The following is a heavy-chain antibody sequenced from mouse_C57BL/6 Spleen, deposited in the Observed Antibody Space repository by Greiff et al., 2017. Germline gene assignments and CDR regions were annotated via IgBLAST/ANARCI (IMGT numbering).Heavy chain of an antibody. Sequence: VQLQQPGAELVRPGASVKLSCTASGLNIKDYYMHWVKQRPEQGLEWIGRIDPEDGDTEYAPKFQGKATMTADTSSNTAYLQLSSLTSEDTAVYYCTPLITTAVGDYWGQGTTLTVSS. CDR1: GLNIKDYY. J-gene: IGHJ2*01. CDR3: TPLITTAVGDY. CDR2: IDPEDGDT. D-gene: IGHD1-1*01. V-gene: IGHV14-1*01.